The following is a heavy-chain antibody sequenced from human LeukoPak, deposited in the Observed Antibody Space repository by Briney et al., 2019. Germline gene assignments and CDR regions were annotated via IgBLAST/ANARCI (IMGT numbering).Heavy chain of an antibody. J-gene: IGHJ4*02. Sequence: GSSVKVSCKASGGTFSSYAISWVRRAPGQGLEWMGWINTNTGNPTYAQGFTGRFVFSLDTSVSTAYLQISSLKAEDTAVYYCARVGVRGYYDSSGSEYWGQGTLVTVSS. CDR2: INTNTGNP. CDR1: GGTFSSYA. D-gene: IGHD3-22*01. CDR3: ARVGVRGYYDSSGSEY. V-gene: IGHV7-4-1*02.